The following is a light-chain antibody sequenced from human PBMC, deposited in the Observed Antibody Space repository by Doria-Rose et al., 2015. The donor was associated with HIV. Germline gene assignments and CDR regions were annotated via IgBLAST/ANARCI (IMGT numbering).Light chain of an antibody. V-gene: IGKV3-20*01. CDR1: QSFSSTY. J-gene: IGKJ1*01. CDR2: DGS. Sequence: TQSPGTLSLSPGERATLSCRASQSFSSTYLAWYQQKPGQAPSLLIYDGSTRATDIPDRFSASGSGTDFTLTINRLEHEDFALYYCHQYGTSWTFGQGTKVEI. CDR3: HQYGTSWT.